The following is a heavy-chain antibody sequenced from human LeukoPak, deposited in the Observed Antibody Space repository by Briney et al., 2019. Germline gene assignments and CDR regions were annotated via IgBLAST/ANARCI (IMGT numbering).Heavy chain of an antibody. CDR2: IYYSGST. V-gene: IGHV4-39*07. CDR1: GGSISSSSYY. CDR3: ATGYSSTWYYFDY. J-gene: IGHJ4*02. D-gene: IGHD6-13*01. Sequence: KPSETLSLTCTVSGGSISSSSYYWGWIRQPPGKGLEWIGSIYYSGSTYYNPSLKSRVTISVDTSKNQFSLKLASVTAADTAVYYCATGYSSTWYYFDYWGQGTLVTVSS.